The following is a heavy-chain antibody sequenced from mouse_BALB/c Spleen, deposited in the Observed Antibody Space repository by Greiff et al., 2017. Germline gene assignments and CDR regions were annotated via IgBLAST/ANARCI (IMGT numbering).Heavy chain of an antibody. CDR2: IYPGDGDT. J-gene: IGHJ3*01. CDR3: TRCGGFITAATAWFAY. CDR1: GYTFTSYW. V-gene: IGHV1-87*01. Sequence: VQLQQSGAELARPGASVKLSCKASGYTFTSYWMQWVKQRPGQGLEWIGAIYPGDGDTRYTQKFKGKATLTADKSYSTAYMQLSSLTTEVSAVYNCTRCGGFITAATAWFAYWGQGTLVTVSA. D-gene: IGHD1-2*01.